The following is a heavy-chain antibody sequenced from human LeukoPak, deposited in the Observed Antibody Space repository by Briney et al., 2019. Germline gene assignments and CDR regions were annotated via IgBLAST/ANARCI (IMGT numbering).Heavy chain of an antibody. CDR1: GFTFSDYY. J-gene: IGHJ6*03. CDR3: TRDLCSSTSCYPYYYYYMDV. Sequence: GGSLRLSCAASGFTFSDYYMSWIRQAPGKGLEWVSYISSSGSTIYYADSVKGRFTISRDNAKNSLYLQMNSLRAEDTAVYYCTRDLCSSTSCYPYYYYYMDVWGKGTTVTVSS. CDR2: ISSSGSTI. V-gene: IGHV3-11*04. D-gene: IGHD2-2*01.